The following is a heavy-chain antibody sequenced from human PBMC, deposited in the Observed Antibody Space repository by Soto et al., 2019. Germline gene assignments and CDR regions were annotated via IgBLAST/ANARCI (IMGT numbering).Heavy chain of an antibody. J-gene: IGHJ6*02. CDR1: GYTFTSYG. CDR2: ISAYNGNT. CDR3: ARGGEGLGYSSGWYDGDDYYYYGMDV. V-gene: IGHV1-8*02. D-gene: IGHD6-19*01. Sequence: ASVKVSCKASGYTFTSYGISWVRQAPGQGLEWMGWISAYNGNTGYAQKFQGRVTMTRNTSISTAYMELSSLRSEDTAVYYCARGGEGLGYSSGWYDGDDYYYYGMDVWGQGTTVTVSS.